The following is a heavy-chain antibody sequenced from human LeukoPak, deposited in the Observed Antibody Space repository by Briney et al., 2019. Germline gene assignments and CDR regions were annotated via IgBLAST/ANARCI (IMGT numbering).Heavy chain of an antibody. CDR1: GFNFSPYW. J-gene: IGHJ5*02. D-gene: IGHD1-14*01. V-gene: IGHV3-74*01. CDR3: ARSDRLDP. Sequence: GGTLRLSCATSGFNFSPYWMHWVRQAPGKGLVWVSRIKGDGSSTTYADSVKGRFTISRDNAKSTLYLQMNSLRDEDTAVYYCARSDRLDPWGQGTLVTVSS. CDR2: IKGDGSST.